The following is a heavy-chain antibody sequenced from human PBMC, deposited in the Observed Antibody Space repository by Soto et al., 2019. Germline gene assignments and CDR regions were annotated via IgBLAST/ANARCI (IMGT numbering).Heavy chain of an antibody. CDR3: ARVEYSSSWGPDYYYGMDV. D-gene: IGHD6-13*01. Sequence: PSQTLSLTWAISWDSVSSNSAAWNWIRQSPSRGLEWLGRTYYRSKWYNDYAVSVKSRITINPDTSKNQFSLQLNSVTPEDTAVYYSARVEYSSSWGPDYYYGMDVFGQGTTVTFSS. CDR2: TYYRSKWYN. CDR1: WDSVSSNSAA. J-gene: IGHJ6*02. V-gene: IGHV6-1*01.